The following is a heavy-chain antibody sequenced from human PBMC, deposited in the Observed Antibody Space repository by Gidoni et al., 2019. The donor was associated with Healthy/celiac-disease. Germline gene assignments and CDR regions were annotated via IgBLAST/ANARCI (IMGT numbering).Heavy chain of an antibody. J-gene: IGHJ4*02. D-gene: IGHD3-3*01. Sequence: EVQLVESGGGLVKPGGSLRLSCAASGFTFSSYSMNWVRQAPGKGLEWVSSISSSSSYIYYADSVKGRFTISRDNAKNSLYLQMNSLRAEDTAVYYCARAYYDFWSGPIQGFDYWGQGTLVTVSS. V-gene: IGHV3-21*01. CDR1: GFTFSSYS. CDR2: ISSSSSYI. CDR3: ARAYYDFWSGPIQGFDY.